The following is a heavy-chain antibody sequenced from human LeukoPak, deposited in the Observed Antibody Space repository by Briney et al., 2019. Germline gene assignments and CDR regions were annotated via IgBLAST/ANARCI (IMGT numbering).Heavy chain of an antibody. Sequence: GGSLRLSCAASGFTFSSYGMHWVRQAPGKGLEWVAVISYDGSNKYYADSVKGRFTISRDNSKNTLYLQMNSLRAEDTAVYYCAKVAVAHWYFDLWGRGTLVTVS. J-gene: IGHJ2*01. V-gene: IGHV3-30*18. CDR2: ISYDGSNK. CDR1: GFTFSSYG. CDR3: AKVAVAHWYFDL. D-gene: IGHD4-23*01.